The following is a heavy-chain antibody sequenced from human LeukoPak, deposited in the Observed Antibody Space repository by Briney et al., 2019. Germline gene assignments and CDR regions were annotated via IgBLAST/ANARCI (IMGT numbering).Heavy chain of an antibody. D-gene: IGHD3-10*01. CDR3: ARIPRGYMDV. V-gene: IGHV4-34*01. CDR1: GGSFSGYY. Sequence: SETLSLTCAVYGGSFSGYYWSWIRQPPGKGLERIGEINHSGSTNYNPSLKSRVTISVDTSKNQFPLKLSSVTAADTAVYYCARIPRGYMDVWGKGTTVTVSS. CDR2: INHSGST. J-gene: IGHJ6*03.